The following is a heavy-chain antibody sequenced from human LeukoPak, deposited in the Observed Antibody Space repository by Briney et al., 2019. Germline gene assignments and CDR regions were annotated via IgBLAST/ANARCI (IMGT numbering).Heavy chain of an antibody. CDR3: ARDPEWELRSNASDI. CDR2: INPSGGST. J-gene: IGHJ3*02. D-gene: IGHD1-26*01. CDR1: GYTFTSYY. Sequence: ASVKVSCKASGYTFTSYYMHWVRQAPGQGLEWMGIINPSGGSTNYAQKFQGRVTMTRDTSTSTVYMELSSLRSEDTAVYYCARDPEWELRSNASDIWGQGTMVTVSA. V-gene: IGHV1-46*01.